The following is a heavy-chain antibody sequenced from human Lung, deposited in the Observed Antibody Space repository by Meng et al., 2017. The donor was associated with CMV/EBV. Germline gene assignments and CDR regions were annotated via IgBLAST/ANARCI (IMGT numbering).Heavy chain of an antibody. Sequence: SVKVSXKASGGTFSSYKIDWVRQAPGQGREWVGRIIPVLGIANYAQKFQGRVMITADKSTSTAYMEVSSLRSEDTAVYYCATFMVYVRVPEKRSFASWGQGTXVNVSS. CDR1: GGTFSSYK. J-gene: IGHJ4*02. V-gene: IGHV1-69*02. CDR3: ATFMVYVRVPEKRSFAS. D-gene: IGHD2-8*01. CDR2: IIPVLGIA.